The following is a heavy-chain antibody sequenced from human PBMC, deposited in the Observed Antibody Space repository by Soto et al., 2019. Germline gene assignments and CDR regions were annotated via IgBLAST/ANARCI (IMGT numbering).Heavy chain of an antibody. J-gene: IGHJ6*02. CDR2: ISSSSSTI. CDR3: ARSDSSGYWYYYGMDV. V-gene: IGHV3-48*02. CDR1: GFTFSSYS. D-gene: IGHD3-22*01. Sequence: GGSLRLSCAASGFTFSSYSMNWVRQAPGKGLEWVSYISSSSSTIYYADSVKGRFTISRDNAKNSLYLQMNSLRDEDTAVYYCARSDSSGYWYYYGMDVWAKGPRSPSP.